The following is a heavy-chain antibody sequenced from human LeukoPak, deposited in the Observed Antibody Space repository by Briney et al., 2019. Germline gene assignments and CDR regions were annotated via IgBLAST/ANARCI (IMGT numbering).Heavy chain of an antibody. Sequence: ASVKVSCKASGSTFTNYYMHWVRQAPGHGLEWMGWINPNRGDTNYAQKFQGRVTMTRDTSITTAFMELTRLTSDDTAVYYCTRDLLGFATTPLSDWGPGTLVTVSS. D-gene: IGHD4-17*01. CDR1: GSTFTNYY. CDR3: TRDLLGFATTPLSD. CDR2: INPNRGDT. J-gene: IGHJ4*02. V-gene: IGHV1-2*02.